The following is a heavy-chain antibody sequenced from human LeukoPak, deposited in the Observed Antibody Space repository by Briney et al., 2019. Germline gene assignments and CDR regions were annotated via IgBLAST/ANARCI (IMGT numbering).Heavy chain of an antibody. J-gene: IGHJ4*02. D-gene: IGHD3-16*02. CDR3: ARVITFGGVIVPFDY. CDR2: INPNSGGT. V-gene: IGHV1-2*02. CDR1: GYTFTGYY. Sequence: ASVKVSCKASGYTFTGYYVHWVRQAPGQGLEWMGWINPNSGGTNYAQKFQGRVTMTRDTSISTAYMELSRLRSDDTAVYYCARVITFGGVIVPFDYWGQGTLVTVSS.